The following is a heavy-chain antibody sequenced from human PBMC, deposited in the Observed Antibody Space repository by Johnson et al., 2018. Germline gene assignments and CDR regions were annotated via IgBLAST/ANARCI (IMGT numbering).Heavy chain of an antibody. Sequence: VQLVQSGGGLVKPGGSLRLSCAASGFTLSGYSMNWIRQSPGKGLEWVSCISSSSSDIYYVDSVKGRFTTSRDNAKNTVYLQMNRLRAEDTAVYYCARDRGIAMAIFAGVWGKGTTVTVSS. CDR2: ISSSSSDI. J-gene: IGHJ6*04. D-gene: IGHD6-19*01. CDR1: GFTLSGYS. V-gene: IGHV3-21*01. CDR3: ARDRGIAMAIFAGV.